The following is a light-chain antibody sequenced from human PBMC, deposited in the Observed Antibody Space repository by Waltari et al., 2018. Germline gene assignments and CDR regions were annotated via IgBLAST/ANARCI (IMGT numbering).Light chain of an antibody. CDR3: LQDYNNPRT. V-gene: IGKV1-6*01. J-gene: IGKJ1*01. CDR1: QDIRSD. CDR2: AAS. Sequence: AIQMTRSPSSLSASVGDRVTITCRASQDIRSDLGWYQQRPGQAPKLLIYAASTLQSGVPSRFSGSGSGTDFTLTISSLQPDDFATYYCLQDYNNPRTFGQGTKVEIK.